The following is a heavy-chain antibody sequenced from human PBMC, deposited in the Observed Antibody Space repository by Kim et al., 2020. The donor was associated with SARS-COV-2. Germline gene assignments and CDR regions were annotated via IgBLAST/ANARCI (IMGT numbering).Heavy chain of an antibody. CDR3: ARVWFGEFGFDY. J-gene: IGHJ4*02. Sequence: NYHPSLKSRVTISVDTSKNQFSLKLSSVTAADTAVYYCARVWFGEFGFDYWGQGTLVTVSS. D-gene: IGHD3-10*01. V-gene: IGHV4-59*01.